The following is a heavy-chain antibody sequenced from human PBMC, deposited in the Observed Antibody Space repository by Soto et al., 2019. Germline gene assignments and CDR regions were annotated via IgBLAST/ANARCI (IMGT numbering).Heavy chain of an antibody. CDR1: GYTFTSYA. Sequence: ASVKVSCKASGYTFTSYAMHWVRQAPGQRLEWMGWINAGNGNTKYSQKFQGRVTITRDTSASTAYMELSSLRSEDTAVYYCARDGGCSGGGCYPSYFDYWGRETLVTFS. CDR2: INAGNGNT. V-gene: IGHV1-3*01. D-gene: IGHD2-15*01. CDR3: ARDGGCSGGGCYPSYFDY. J-gene: IGHJ4*02.